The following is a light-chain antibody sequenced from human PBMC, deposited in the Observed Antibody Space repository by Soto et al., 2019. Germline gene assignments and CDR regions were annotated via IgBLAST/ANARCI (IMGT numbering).Light chain of an antibody. J-gene: IGKJ3*01. CDR3: QQYDNLPFT. CDR2: DAS. V-gene: IGKV1-33*01. CDR1: QDISSY. Sequence: DIQMTQSPSSLSASVGDRVTITCQASQDISSYFNWDQQKPGKAPKLLIYDASNLETGVPSRFSGSGSGTDFTFTISSLQPEDIATYYCQQYDNLPFTFGPGTKGDI.